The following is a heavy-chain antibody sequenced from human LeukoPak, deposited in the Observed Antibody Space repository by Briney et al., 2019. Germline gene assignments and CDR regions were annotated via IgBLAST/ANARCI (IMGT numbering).Heavy chain of an antibody. V-gene: IGHV3-7*01. J-gene: IGHJ1*01. CDR1: GFTFSSSS. CDR3: TSWGDTTAEYFQR. D-gene: IGHD2-21*02. Sequence: PGGSLRLSCAASGFTFSSSSMNWVRQAPGKGLEWVAHINPDGRDTYYVDSVKGRFTISRDNAQNSMYLQMNSLRVEDTAVYYCTSWGDTTAEYFQRWGQGTLVTVSS. CDR2: INPDGRDT.